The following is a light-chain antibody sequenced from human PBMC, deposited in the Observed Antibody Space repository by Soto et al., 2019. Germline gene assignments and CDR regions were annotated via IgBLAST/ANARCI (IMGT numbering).Light chain of an antibody. CDR2: GAS. V-gene: IGKV3-15*01. Sequence: EIVMTQAPATLSVSPGERVTLSCRASQSVGTNLAWYQQKPGQAPRLLILGASTRASGIPAKFSGSGSGTEFTLTISSLEPEDFAIYYCQPYNNWPLTFGGGTKVDIK. CDR1: QSVGTN. CDR3: QPYNNWPLT. J-gene: IGKJ4*01.